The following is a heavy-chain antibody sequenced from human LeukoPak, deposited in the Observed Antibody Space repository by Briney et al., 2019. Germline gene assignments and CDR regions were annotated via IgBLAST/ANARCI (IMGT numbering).Heavy chain of an antibody. CDR2: FDPEDGET. CDR3: ATDSYGIFGVVIRN. V-gene: IGHV1-24*01. D-gene: IGHD3-3*01. CDR1: GYTLTELS. J-gene: IGHJ4*02. Sequence: VASVKVSCKVSGYTLTELSMHWVRQAPGKGLEWMGGFDPEDGETIYAQKFQGRVTMTEDTSTDTAYMELSSLRSEDTAVYYCATDSYGIFGVVIRNWGQGTLVTVSS.